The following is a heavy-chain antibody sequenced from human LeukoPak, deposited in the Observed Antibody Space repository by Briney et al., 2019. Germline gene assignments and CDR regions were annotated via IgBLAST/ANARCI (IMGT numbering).Heavy chain of an antibody. J-gene: IGHJ5*02. CDR2: IYQSGRT. Sequence: SETLSLTWAVSGDSITSGTFSWSWIRQSPGKGLEWIGYIYQSGRTFYTLSLRSRVAISVDRSKNQFSLTLTSVTAADTAVYYCSRGVMNGDYSWFDPWGQGTLVIVSS. CDR1: GDSITSGTFS. CDR3: SRGVMNGDYSWFDP. D-gene: IGHD4-17*01. V-gene: IGHV4-30-2*06.